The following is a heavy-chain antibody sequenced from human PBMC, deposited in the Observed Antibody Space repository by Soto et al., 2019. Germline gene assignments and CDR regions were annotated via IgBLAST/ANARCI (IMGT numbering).Heavy chain of an antibody. CDR2: IIPIFGTA. CDR1: GGTFSIYA. V-gene: IGHV1-69*13. Sequence: ASVKVSCKASGGTFSIYAISWVRQAPGQGLEWMGGIIPIFGTANSEQKFQGRVTITADESKSTAYMELRSLRSEDTAVYYCARDGGRYYRAYYYYGMDVWGQGTTVTVSS. CDR3: ARDGGRYYRAYYYYGMDV. D-gene: IGHD1-26*01. J-gene: IGHJ6*02.